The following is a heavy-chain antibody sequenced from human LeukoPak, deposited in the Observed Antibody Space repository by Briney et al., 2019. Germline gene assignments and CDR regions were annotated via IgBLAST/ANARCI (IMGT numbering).Heavy chain of an antibody. V-gene: IGHV1-18*01. CDR2: ISGYNGNA. CDR1: GYTFSNYG. J-gene: IGHJ6*02. D-gene: IGHD2-8*01. Sequence: ASVKVSCKTSGYTFSNYGISWVRQAPGQGLEWMGWISGYNGNANYAQKLQGRVTMTTDTSTSTAYMEVRSLRFDDTAVYYCARCPCTINCYYYYGMDVWGQGTTVTVSS. CDR3: ARCPCTINCYYYYGMDV.